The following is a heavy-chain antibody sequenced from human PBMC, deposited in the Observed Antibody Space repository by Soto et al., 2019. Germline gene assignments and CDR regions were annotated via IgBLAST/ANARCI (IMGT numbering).Heavy chain of an antibody. CDR1: GGSISSYY. D-gene: IGHD3-3*01. V-gene: IGHV4-59*01. CDR2: IYYSGST. Sequence: QVQLQESGPGLVKPSETLSLTCTVSGGSISSYYWSWIRQPPGKGLEWIGYIYYSGSTNYNPSLKSRVTISVDTSKNQFSLKLSSVTAADTAVYYCAREKLRFLGWLLPDAWFDPWGQGTLVTVSS. CDR3: AREKLRFLGWLLPDAWFDP. J-gene: IGHJ5*02.